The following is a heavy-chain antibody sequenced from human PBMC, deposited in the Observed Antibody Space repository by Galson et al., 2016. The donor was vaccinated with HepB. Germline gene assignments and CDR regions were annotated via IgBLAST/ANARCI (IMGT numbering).Heavy chain of an antibody. V-gene: IGHV3-23*01. D-gene: IGHD6-19*01. J-gene: IGHJ4*02. Sequence: SLRLSCAASGFTFSSYTMSWVRQAPGMGLEWVSSISGSGSFTYFADSVKGRFTISRDNSKNTLYLQMNSLRAEDTATYYCAKDPGRGSGWFFFDFWGQGTLVIVSS. CDR3: AKDPGRGSGWFFFDF. CDR1: GFTFSSYT. CDR2: ISGSGSFT.